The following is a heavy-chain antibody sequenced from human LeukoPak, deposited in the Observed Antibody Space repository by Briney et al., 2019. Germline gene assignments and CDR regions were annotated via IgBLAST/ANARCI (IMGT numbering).Heavy chain of an antibody. D-gene: IGHD3-3*01. CDR3: ARGRDFWSGYYVY. Sequence: PSETLSLTCAVYGGSFSGYYWSWIRQPPGKGLEWIREINHSGSTNYNPSLKSRVTISVDTSKNQFSLKLSSVTAADTAVYYCARGRDFWSGYYVYWGQGTLVTVSS. CDR2: INHSGST. V-gene: IGHV4-34*01. CDR1: GGSFSGYY. J-gene: IGHJ4*02.